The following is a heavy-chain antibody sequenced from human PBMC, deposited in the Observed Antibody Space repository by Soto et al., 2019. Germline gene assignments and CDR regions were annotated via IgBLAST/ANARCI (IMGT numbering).Heavy chain of an antibody. D-gene: IGHD3-22*01. J-gene: IGHJ4*02. CDR1: GFTFSSYA. CDR2: ISGSGGST. V-gene: IGHV3-23*01. CDR3: AKDNYYDSSGYYLALDY. Sequence: GGSLRLSXAASGFTFSSYAMSWVRQAPGKGLEWVSAISGSGGSTYYADSVKGRFTISRDNSKNTLYLQMNSLRAEDTAVYYCAKDNYYDSSGYYLALDYWGQGTLVTVSS.